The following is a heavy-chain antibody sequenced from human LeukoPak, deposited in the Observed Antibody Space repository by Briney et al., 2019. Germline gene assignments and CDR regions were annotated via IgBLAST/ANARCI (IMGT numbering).Heavy chain of an antibody. CDR1: GGSISSYY. D-gene: IGHD1-14*01. CDR3: AGRGNRSPGAFDI. V-gene: IGHV4-4*07. CDR2: IDTSGNT. Sequence: PSETLSLTCTVSGGSISSYYWSWIRQPAGKGLEWIGRIDTSGNTNYKPSLKSRVTMSVDTSKNQFSLKLSSVTAADTAVYYCAGRGNRSPGAFDIWGQGTMVTVSS. J-gene: IGHJ3*02.